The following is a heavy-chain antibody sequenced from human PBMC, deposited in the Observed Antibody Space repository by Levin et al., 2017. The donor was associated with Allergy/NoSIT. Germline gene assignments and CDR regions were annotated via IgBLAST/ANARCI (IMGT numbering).Heavy chain of an antibody. Sequence: PSETLSLTCPVSGGSVSSNTYYWGWIRQPPGKGLECIGTIYYSGSNYYNPSLKSRVTISLDTSKNQFSLRLNSVTAADTAVYYCAMGSRWYDDYYAMDVWGQGTTVTVSS. J-gene: IGHJ6*02. D-gene: IGHD6-13*01. CDR1: GGSVSSNTYY. CDR3: AMGSRWYDDYYAMDV. V-gene: IGHV4-39*01. CDR2: IYYSGSN.